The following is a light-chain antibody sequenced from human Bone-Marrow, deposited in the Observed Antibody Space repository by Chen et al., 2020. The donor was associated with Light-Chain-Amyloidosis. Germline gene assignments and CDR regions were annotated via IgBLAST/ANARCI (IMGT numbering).Light chain of an antibody. CDR2: DTS. CDR1: SATVGNSY. J-gene: IGLJ3*02. V-gene: IGLV1-51*01. CDR3: ESRDSGLHWV. Sequence: QSVLTHPPAVSAAPGQKVTISCSGNSATVGNSYVSWYKQLPGTAPKLLIYDTSNRPSGTPGLFSGSRSCTSATLGITGLQTRDEADSYCESRDSGLHWVFGGGTKLTVL.